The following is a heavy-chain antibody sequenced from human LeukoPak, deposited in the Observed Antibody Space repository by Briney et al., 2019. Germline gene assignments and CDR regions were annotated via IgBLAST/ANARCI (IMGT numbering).Heavy chain of an antibody. J-gene: IGHJ4*02. CDR2: IQYDGGNQ. CDR1: GFSFNDYG. CDR3: AKDPGLGGDRDY. Sequence: PGGSLRLFCAASGFSFNDYGMHWVRQAPNKGLEWLAFIQYDGGNQYADSVKGRFTISTDKSKNTAYLQMNSLSIDDTAVYYCAKDPGLGGDRDYWGQGTLVTVSS. V-gene: IGHV3-30*02. D-gene: IGHD2-21*02.